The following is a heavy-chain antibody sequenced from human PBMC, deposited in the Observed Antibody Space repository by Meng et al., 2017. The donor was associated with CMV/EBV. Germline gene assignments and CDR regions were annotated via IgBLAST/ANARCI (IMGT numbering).Heavy chain of an antibody. Sequence: SGPTLVKPTQTLTLTCTFSGFSLSTSGMCVSWVRQPPGKALEWLALIDWDDDKYYSTSLKTRLTISKDTSKNQVVLTMTNMDPVDTATYYCARMRITGTTPGYYYYYGMDVWGQGTTVTVSS. D-gene: IGHD1-7*01. CDR1: GFSLSTSGMC. CDR2: IDWDDDK. CDR3: ARMRITGTTPGYYYYYGMDV. J-gene: IGHJ6*02. V-gene: IGHV2-70*20.